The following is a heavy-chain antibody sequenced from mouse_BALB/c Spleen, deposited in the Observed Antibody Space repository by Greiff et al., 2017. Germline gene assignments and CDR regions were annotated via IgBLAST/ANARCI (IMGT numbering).Heavy chain of an antibody. V-gene: IGHV2-2*02. Sequence: QVQLKQSGPGLVQPSQSLSITCTVSGFSLTSYGVHWVRQSPGKGLEWLGVIWSGGSTDYNAAFISRLSISKDNSKSQVFFKMNSLQANDTAIYYCAREGVYRYDDGGFDVWGAGTTVTVSS. CDR2: IWSGGST. J-gene: IGHJ1*01. CDR3: AREGVYRYDDGGFDV. CDR1: GFSLTSYG. D-gene: IGHD2-14*01.